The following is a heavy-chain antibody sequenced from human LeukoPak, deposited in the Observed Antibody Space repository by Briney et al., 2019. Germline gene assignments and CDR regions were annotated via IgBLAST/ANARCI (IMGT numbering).Heavy chain of an antibody. CDR2: IYYSGST. V-gene: IGHV4-39*01. Sequence: SETLSLTCTVSGGSISSSSYYWGWIRQPPWKGLEWIGSIYYSGSTYYNPSLKSRVTISVDTSKNQFSLKLSSVTAADAAVYYCARQSYYDFWSVTLKWFDPWGQGTLVTVSS. CDR3: ARQSYYDFWSVTLKWFDP. D-gene: IGHD3-3*01. J-gene: IGHJ5*02. CDR1: GGSISSSSYY.